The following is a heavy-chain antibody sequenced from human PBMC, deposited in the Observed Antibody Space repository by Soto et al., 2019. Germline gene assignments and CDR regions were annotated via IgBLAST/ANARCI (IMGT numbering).Heavy chain of an antibody. Sequence: GGSLRLSCAASGFTFSNAWMNWVRQAPGKGLEWVGRIKSKTDGGTTDYAAPVKGRFTISRDDSKNTLYLQMNSLKTEDTAVYYCTTEVVAATLGYGMDVWGQGTTVTVSS. CDR3: TTEVVAATLGYGMDV. J-gene: IGHJ6*02. CDR1: GFTFSNAW. CDR2: IKSKTDGGTT. D-gene: IGHD2-15*01. V-gene: IGHV3-15*07.